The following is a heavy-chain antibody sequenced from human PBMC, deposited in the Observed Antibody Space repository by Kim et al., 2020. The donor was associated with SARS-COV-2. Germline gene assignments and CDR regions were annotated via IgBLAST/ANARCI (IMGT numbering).Heavy chain of an antibody. V-gene: IGHV1-3*01. D-gene: IGHD3-10*01. CDR3: ARLGITMVRGDTIDY. J-gene: IGHJ4*02. Sequence: QKFQGRVTITRDTSASTAYMELSSLRSEDTAVYYCARLGITMVRGDTIDYWGQGTLVTVSS.